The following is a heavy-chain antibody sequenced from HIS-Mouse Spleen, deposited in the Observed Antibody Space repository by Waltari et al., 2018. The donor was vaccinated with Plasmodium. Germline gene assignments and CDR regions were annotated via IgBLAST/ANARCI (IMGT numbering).Heavy chain of an antibody. CDR3: AREDILTGYYNDYWYFDL. Sequence: EVQLVESGGGLVKPGGYLRLSCAASGFTFSSYSMNWVRQAPGKGVGWVVSISSSSSYIYYADSVKGRFTISRDNAKNSLYLQMNSLRAEDTAVYYCAREDILTGYYNDYWYFDLWGRGTLVTVSS. CDR2: ISSSSSYI. CDR1: GFTFSSYS. D-gene: IGHD3-9*01. J-gene: IGHJ2*01. V-gene: IGHV3-21*01.